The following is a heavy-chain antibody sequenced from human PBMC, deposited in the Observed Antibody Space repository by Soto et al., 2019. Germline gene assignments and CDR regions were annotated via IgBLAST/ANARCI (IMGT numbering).Heavy chain of an antibody. Sequence: QVQLVQSGAEVKKPGSSVKVSCKASGGTFSSYAISWVRQAPGQGLEWMGGIIPIFGTANYAQKFQGRVTITADESTSTAYMELSSLRSEDTGVYYCARDNPRVGDTAMVNYDYGMDVWGQGTTVTVSS. V-gene: IGHV1-69*01. CDR1: GGTFSSYA. CDR3: ARDNPRVGDTAMVNYDYGMDV. D-gene: IGHD5-18*01. J-gene: IGHJ6*02. CDR2: IIPIFGTA.